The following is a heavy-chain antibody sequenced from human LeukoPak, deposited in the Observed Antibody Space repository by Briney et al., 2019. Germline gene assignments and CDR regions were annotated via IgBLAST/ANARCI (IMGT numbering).Heavy chain of an antibody. CDR2: IYYSGST. V-gene: IGHV4-61*08. CDR1: GGSISSGGYS. D-gene: IGHD2-15*01. J-gene: IGHJ3*02. Sequence: PSETLSLTCAVSGGSISSGGYSWSWIRQPPGKGLGWIGYIYYSGSTNYNPSLKSRVTISVDTSKNQFSLKLNSVTAADTAVYYCARAGCSGGTCYRSRGAFDIWGQGTMVTVSS. CDR3: ARAGCSGGTCYRSRGAFDI.